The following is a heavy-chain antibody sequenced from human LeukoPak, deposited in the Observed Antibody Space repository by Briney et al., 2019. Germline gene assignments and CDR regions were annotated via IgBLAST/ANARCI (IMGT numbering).Heavy chain of an antibody. CDR2: INHSGST. CDR1: GGSSSGYY. Sequence: PSETLSLTCAVYGGSSSGYYWSWIRQPPGKGLEWIGEINHSGSTNYNPSLKSRVTISVDTSKNQFSLKLSSVTAADTAVYYCARGPSCSSTSCYTTPMDVWGKGTTVTVSS. J-gene: IGHJ6*03. D-gene: IGHD2-2*02. V-gene: IGHV4-34*01. CDR3: ARGPSCSSTSCYTTPMDV.